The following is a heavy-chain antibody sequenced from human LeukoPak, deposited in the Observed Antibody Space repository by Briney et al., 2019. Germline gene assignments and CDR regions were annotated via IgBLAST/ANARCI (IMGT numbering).Heavy chain of an antibody. V-gene: IGHV3-30*04. J-gene: IGHJ4*02. CDR3: VRDMNWNYAN. Sequence: PGGSLRLSCAASGFTFSSYAMHWVRQAPGKGLEWVAVISYDGSNKYYADSVRGRFTISRDNSKNTLNLQMNSLRAEDTAVYYCVRDMNWNYANWGQGTLVTVSS. D-gene: IGHD1-7*01. CDR1: GFTFSSYA. CDR2: ISYDGSNK.